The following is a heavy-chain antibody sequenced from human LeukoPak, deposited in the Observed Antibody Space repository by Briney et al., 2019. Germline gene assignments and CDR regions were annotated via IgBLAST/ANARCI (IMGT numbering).Heavy chain of an antibody. CDR1: GGSISSTIYY. CDR2: VYYTGST. V-gene: IGHV4-39*01. CDR3: AGGVTIVRGTSKHFDY. J-gene: IGHJ4*02. D-gene: IGHD3-10*01. Sequence: SETLSLTCTVSGGSISSTIYYWGWIRQSPGRGLEWLGTVYYTGSTDYNPSLQSRVTISVDTSKNQFSLNLSSVTAADTAVYYCAGGVTIVRGTSKHFDYWGQGTLVTVSS.